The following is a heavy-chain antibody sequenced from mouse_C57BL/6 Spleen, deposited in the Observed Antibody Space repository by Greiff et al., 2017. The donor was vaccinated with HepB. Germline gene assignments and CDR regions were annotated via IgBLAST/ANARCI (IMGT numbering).Heavy chain of an antibody. CDR3: ARGVTTVVTYDYAMDY. V-gene: IGHV1-72*01. CDR2: IDPNSGGT. J-gene: IGHJ4*01. CDR1: GYTFTSYW. D-gene: IGHD1-1*01. Sequence: QVQLQQPGAELVKPGASVKLSCKASGYTFTSYWMHWVKQRPGRGLEWIGRIDPNSGGTKYNEKFKSKATLTVDKPSSTAYMQLSSLTSEDSAVYYWARGVTTVVTYDYAMDYWGQGTSVTVSS.